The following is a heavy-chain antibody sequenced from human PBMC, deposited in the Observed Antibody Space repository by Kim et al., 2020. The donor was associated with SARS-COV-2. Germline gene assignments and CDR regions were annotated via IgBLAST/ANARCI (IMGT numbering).Heavy chain of an antibody. CDR3: AKGSAHDIGRLEH. D-gene: IGHD1-1*01. Sequence: GGSLRLSCAASGFTFRDYDMTWIRQSPGKGPQWVSYISRNRSTLDYADSVKGRFTISRDNAKNSLFLQLNSLRVEDTALYYCAKGSAHDIGRLEHWGQGT. V-gene: IGHV3-11*01. J-gene: IGHJ5*02. CDR1: GFTFRDYD. CDR2: ISRNRSTL.